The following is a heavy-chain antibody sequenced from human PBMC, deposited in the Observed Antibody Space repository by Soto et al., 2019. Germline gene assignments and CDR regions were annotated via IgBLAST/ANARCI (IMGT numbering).Heavy chain of an antibody. CDR1: GFTFGGYA. J-gene: IGHJ6*02. D-gene: IGHD6-13*01. CDR3: TRVQGSSWYLYGMDV. CDR2: IRSKAYGGTT. Sequence: GGSLRLSCTASGFTFGGYAMSWFRQAPGKGLEWVGFIRSKAYGGTTEYAATVKGRFTISRDDSKSIAHLQMNSLKTEDTAVYYSTRVQGSSWYLYGMDVWGQGTTVTVSS. V-gene: IGHV3-49*03.